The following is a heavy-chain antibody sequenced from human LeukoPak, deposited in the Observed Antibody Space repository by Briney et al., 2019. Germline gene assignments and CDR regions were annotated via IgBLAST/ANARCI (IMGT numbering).Heavy chain of an antibody. V-gene: IGHV3-48*01. CDR3: ARAGYNWKDSYYYYYMDV. J-gene: IGHJ6*03. CDR2: STTSNTI. D-gene: IGHD1-20*01. Sequence: STTSNTIYYADSVKGRFTISRDNSKNTLYLQMNSLRAEDTAVYYCARAGYNWKDSYYYYYMDVWGKGTTVTVSS.